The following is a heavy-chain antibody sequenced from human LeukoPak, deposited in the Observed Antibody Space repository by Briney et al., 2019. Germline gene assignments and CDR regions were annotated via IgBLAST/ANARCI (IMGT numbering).Heavy chain of an antibody. CDR2: ISAYNGNT. Sequence: ASVKVSCKASGYTFTSYGISWVRQAPGQGLEWMGWISAYNGNTNYAQKFQGRVTITADKSTSTAYMELSSLRSEDTAVYYCARAANGGWSDYWGQGTLVTVSS. V-gene: IGHV1-18*01. CDR1: GYTFTSYG. J-gene: IGHJ4*02. CDR3: ARAANGGWSDY. D-gene: IGHD6-19*01.